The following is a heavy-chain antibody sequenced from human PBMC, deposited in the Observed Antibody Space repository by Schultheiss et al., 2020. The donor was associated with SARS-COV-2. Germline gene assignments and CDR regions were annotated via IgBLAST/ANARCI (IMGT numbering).Heavy chain of an antibody. Sequence: GGSLRLSCAASGFAFSSYALHWVRWAPGKGLEWVSAIGTGGDTYYADSVMGRFTISRDNAKKSLYLHMNSLIAEDMAVYYCARALVAVPAAIGSYYYGMAVWGQGTTVTVSS. D-gene: IGHD2-2*01. V-gene: IGHV3-47*01. CDR1: GFAFSSYA. CDR2: IGTGGDT. CDR3: ARALVAVPAAIGSYYYGMAV. J-gene: IGHJ6*02.